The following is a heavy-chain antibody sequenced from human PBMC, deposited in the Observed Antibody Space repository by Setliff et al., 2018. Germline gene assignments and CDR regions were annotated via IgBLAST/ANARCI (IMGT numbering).Heavy chain of an antibody. V-gene: IGHV1-8*03. CDR2: MNPNSGNT. CDR3: ARVKVIVGATPRTYYMDV. J-gene: IGHJ6*03. D-gene: IGHD1-26*01. CDR1: GYTFTSYD. Sequence: ASVKVSCKASGYTFTSYDINWVRQATGQGLEWMGWMNPNSGNTSYAQKFQGRVTITRNTSISTAYMELSSLRSEDTAVYYCARVKVIVGATPRTYYMDVWGKGTTVTVSS.